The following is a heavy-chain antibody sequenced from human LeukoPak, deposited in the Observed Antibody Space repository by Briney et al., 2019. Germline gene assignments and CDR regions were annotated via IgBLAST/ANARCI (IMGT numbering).Heavy chain of an antibody. V-gene: IGHV3-53*01. J-gene: IGHJ4*02. CDR2: IYSGGST. Sequence: GSLRLSCAASGFTVSSNYMSWVRQAPGKGLEWVSVIYSGGSTYYADSVKGRFTISRDNSKNTLYLQMNSLRAEDTAVYYCARGVVVAATPDYWGQGTLVTVSS. CDR1: GFTVSSNY. CDR3: ARGVVVAATPDY. D-gene: IGHD2-15*01.